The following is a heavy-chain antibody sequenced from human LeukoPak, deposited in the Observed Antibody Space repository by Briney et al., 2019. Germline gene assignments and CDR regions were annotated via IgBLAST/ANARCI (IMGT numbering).Heavy chain of an antibody. J-gene: IGHJ4*02. V-gene: IGHV3-74*01. CDR1: GFTFSSHS. CDR2: INSDGSST. D-gene: IGHD2-21*01. Sequence: GGSLRLSCAASGFTFSSHSMHWVRQAPGKGVVWVSRINSDGSSTNYADSAKGRFTISRDNGKNTLYLQMNSLRAEDTAVYYCARARIFSFDSWGQGTLVTVSS. CDR3: ARARIFSFDS.